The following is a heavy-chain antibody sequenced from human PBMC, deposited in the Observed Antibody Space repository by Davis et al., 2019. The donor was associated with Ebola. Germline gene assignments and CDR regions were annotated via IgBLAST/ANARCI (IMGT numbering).Heavy chain of an antibody. CDR3: ARQGTYYYDSRGAFDI. J-gene: IGHJ3*02. V-gene: IGHV5-51*01. CDR1: GYSFTSYW. Sequence: GGSLRLSCKGSGYSFTSYWIGWVRQMPGKGLEWMGIIYPGDSDTRYSPSFQGQVTISADKSISTAYLQWSSLKASDTAMYYCARQGTYYYDSRGAFDIWGQGTMVTVSS. CDR2: IYPGDSDT. D-gene: IGHD3-22*01.